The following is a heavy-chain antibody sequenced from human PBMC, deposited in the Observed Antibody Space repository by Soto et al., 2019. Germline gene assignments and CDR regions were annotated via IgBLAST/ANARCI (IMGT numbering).Heavy chain of an antibody. J-gene: IGHJ5*02. CDR1: GYSFTSYY. D-gene: IGHD6-6*01. CDR2: INPSGGST. V-gene: IGHV1-46*01. Sequence: GASVKVSCKASGYSFTSYYVDWVRQAPGQWLEWIGMINPSGGSTESAQKFQGRVTMTRDTSTSTVYLELSDLRSEDTAVYFCARPAGRLANWFDPWGQGTLVTVSS. CDR3: ARPAGRLANWFDP.